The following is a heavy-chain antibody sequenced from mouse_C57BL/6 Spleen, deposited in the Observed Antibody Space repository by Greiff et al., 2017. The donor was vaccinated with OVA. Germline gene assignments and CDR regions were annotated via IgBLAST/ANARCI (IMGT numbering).Heavy chain of an antibody. J-gene: IGHJ4*01. V-gene: IGHV1-74*01. Sequence: QVHVKQPGAELVKPGASVKVSCKASGYTFTSYWMHWVKQRPGQGLEWIGRIHPSDSDTNYNQKFKGKATLTVDKSSSTAYMQLSSLTSEDSAVYYCAFYGNSYAMDYWGQGTSVTVSS. CDR1: GYTFTSYW. CDR3: AFYGNSYAMDY. D-gene: IGHD2-1*01. CDR2: IHPSDSDT.